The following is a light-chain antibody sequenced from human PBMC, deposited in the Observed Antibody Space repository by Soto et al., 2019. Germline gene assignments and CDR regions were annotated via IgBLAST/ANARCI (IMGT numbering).Light chain of an antibody. CDR1: QSIGGW. CDR2: DAS. J-gene: IGKJ1*01. CDR3: QEHNSYIPT. Sequence: DILMTQSPSTLSASVGDRVTITCRASQSIGGWLAWYQQKPGKAPKLLIYDASVLQNGVPSRFSGSGSGTEFTLAIDSLQPDDFATYYCQEHNSYIPTFGPGTKVEIK. V-gene: IGKV1-5*01.